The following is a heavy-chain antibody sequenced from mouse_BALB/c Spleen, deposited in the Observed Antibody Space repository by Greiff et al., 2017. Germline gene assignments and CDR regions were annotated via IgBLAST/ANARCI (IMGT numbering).Heavy chain of an antibody. CDR1: GFTFSDYY. V-gene: IGHV5-4*02. Sequence: EVHLVESGGGLVKPGGSLKLSCAASGFTFSDYYMYWVRQTPEKRLEWVATISDGGSYTYYPDSVKGRFTISRDNAKNNLYLQMSSLKSEDTAMYYCARGELGRGFAYWGQGTLVTVSA. CDR3: ARGELGRGFAY. J-gene: IGHJ3*01. CDR2: ISDGGSYT. D-gene: IGHD4-1*01.